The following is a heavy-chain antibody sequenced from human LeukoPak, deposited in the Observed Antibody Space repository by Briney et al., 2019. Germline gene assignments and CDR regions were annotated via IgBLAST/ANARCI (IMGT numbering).Heavy chain of an antibody. V-gene: IGHV3-48*04. D-gene: IGHD2-21*02. CDR1: GFTFTSYS. Sequence: GESLRLSCAASGFTFTSYSMNWVRQAPGKGLEWVSYISSSSSTIYYADSVKGRFTISRDNAKNSLYLQMNSLRAEDTAVYYCARGSVTAIGSLYNWFDPWGQGTLVTVSS. CDR3: ARGSVTAIGSLYNWFDP. CDR2: ISSSSSTI. J-gene: IGHJ5*02.